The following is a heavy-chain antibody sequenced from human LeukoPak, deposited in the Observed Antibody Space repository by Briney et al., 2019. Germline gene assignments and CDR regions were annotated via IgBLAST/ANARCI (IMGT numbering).Heavy chain of an antibody. V-gene: IGHV3-30*04. CDR2: ISYDANNR. CDR1: GFKFSTYG. J-gene: IGHJ6*04. Sequence: PGGSLRLSCAASGFKFSTYGMHWVRQAPGKGLEWVAAISYDANNRKYADSVKGRFTISRDNAKNSLYLQMNGLRAEDTAVYYCAELGITMIGGVWGKGTTVTVSS. D-gene: IGHD3-10*02. CDR3: AELGITMIGGV.